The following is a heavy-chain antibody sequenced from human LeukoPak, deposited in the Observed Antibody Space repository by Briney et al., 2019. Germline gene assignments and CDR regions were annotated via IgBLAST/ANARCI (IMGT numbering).Heavy chain of an antibody. J-gene: IGHJ5*02. CDR3: AKDLYDSSGGGLDP. CDR2: ISYDGSNK. V-gene: IGHV3-30*18. D-gene: IGHD3-22*01. CDR1: GFTFSSYG. Sequence: TGGSLRLSCAASGFTFSSYGMHWVRQAPGKGLEWVAVISYDGSNKYYADSVKGRFTISRDNSKNTLYLQMNSLRAEDTAVYYCAKDLYDSSGGGLDPWGQGTLVTVSS.